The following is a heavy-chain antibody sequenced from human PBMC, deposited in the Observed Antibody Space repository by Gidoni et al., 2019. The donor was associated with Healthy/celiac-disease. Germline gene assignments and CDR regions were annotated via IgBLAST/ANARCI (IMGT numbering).Heavy chain of an antibody. CDR1: GGSFRGYY. Sequence: VQLQQWGAGLLKPSETLSLTCAVYGGSFRGYYWSGIRRPPGKGLEWIGEINHSGSTNDNPSLKSRVTISVDTSKNQFSLKLSSVTAADTAVYYCAREHTTVTGWDWFDPWGQGTLVTVSS. V-gene: IGHV4-34*01. J-gene: IGHJ5*02. CDR2: INHSGST. D-gene: IGHD4-4*01. CDR3: AREHTTVTGWDWFDP.